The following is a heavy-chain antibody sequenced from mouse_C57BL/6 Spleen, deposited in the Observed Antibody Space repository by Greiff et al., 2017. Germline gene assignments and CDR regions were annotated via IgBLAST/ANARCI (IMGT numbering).Heavy chain of an antibody. CDR3: ASGDSSN. Sequence: QVQLQQPGAELVKPGASVKLSCKASGYTFTSYWMQWVKQRPGQGLEWIGEIDPSDSYTNYNQKFKCKATLTVDTASSAAYMQLSSLTSEDSAVYYCASGDSSNWGQGTLVTVSA. CDR1: GYTFTSYW. CDR2: IDPSDSYT. J-gene: IGHJ3*01. V-gene: IGHV1-50*01.